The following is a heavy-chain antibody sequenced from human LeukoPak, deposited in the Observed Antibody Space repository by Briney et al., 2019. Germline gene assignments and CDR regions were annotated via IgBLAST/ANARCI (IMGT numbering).Heavy chain of an antibody. Sequence: GGSLRLSCTASGFTFGDYAMSWVRKAPGKGLVWVGFIRSKAYGGTTEYAASVKGRFTSSRDDSKSIAYLQMNSLKTEDTAVYYCTSSYGMDVWGQGTTVTVSS. CDR2: IRSKAYGGTT. CDR1: GFTFGDYA. CDR3: TSSYGMDV. J-gene: IGHJ6*02. V-gene: IGHV3-49*04.